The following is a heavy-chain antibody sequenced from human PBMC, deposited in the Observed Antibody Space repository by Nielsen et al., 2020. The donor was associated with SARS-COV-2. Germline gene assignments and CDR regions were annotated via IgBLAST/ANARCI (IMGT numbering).Heavy chain of an antibody. Sequence: GESLKISCTASGFTFGDYAMSWVRQAPGKGLEWVSAISGSGGSTYYADSVKGRFTISRDNSKNTLYLQMNSLRAEDTAVYYCARKQPTPPDSYGMDVWGQGTTVTVSS. D-gene: IGHD2-15*01. V-gene: IGHV3-23*01. CDR2: ISGSGGST. CDR3: ARKQPTPPDSYGMDV. CDR1: GFTFGDYA. J-gene: IGHJ6*02.